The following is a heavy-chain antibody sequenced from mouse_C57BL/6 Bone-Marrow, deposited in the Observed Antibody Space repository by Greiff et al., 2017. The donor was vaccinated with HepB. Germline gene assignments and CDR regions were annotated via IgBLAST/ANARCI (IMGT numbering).Heavy chain of an antibody. CDR2: IYPGDGDT. D-gene: IGHD1-1*01. J-gene: IGHJ2*01. CDR1: GYAFSSYW. CDR3: ARRSHYYGSSPFDY. V-gene: IGHV1-80*01. Sequence: VQLQESGAELVKPGASVKISCKASGYAFSSYWMNWVKQRPGKGLEWIGQIYPGDGDTNYNGKFKGKATLTPDKSSSTAYMQLSSLTSEDSAVYFCARRSHYYGSSPFDYWGQGTTLTVSS.